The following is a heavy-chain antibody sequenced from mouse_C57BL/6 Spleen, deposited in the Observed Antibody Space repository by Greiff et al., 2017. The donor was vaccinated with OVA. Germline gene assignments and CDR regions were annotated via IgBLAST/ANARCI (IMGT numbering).Heavy chain of an antibody. V-gene: IGHV1-69*01. CDR1: GYTFTSYW. J-gene: IGHJ3*01. CDR3: AREAY. CDR2: IDPSDSYT. Sequence: LQQPGAELVMPGASVKLSCKASGYTFTSYWMHWVKQRPGQGLEWIGEIDPSDSYTNYNLKFKGKSTLTVDKSSSTAYMQLSSLTSEDSAVYYCAREAYWGQGTLVTVSA.